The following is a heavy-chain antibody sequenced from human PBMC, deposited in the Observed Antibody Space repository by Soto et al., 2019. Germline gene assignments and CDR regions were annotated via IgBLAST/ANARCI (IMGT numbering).Heavy chain of an antibody. V-gene: IGHV3-23*01. CDR3: AKGGSSGYGLFDY. J-gene: IGHJ4*02. Sequence: EVLLLESGGGLVQPGESLRLSCAASGFTFSSYAMSWVRQAPGKGLEWVSAISGAGGRTYYTDSVKGRFTISRDNSKKNTVYLQMNSLRADDTAVYCCAKGGSSGYGLFDYWGPGTLVTVSS. D-gene: IGHD6-13*01. CDR2: ISGAGGRT. CDR1: GFTFSSYA.